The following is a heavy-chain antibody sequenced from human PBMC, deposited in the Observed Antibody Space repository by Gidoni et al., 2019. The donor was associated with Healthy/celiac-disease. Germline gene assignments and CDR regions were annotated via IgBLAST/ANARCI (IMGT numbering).Heavy chain of an antibody. D-gene: IGHD3-10*01. CDR1: GFTVSSNY. CDR2: IYSGGST. V-gene: IGHV3-66*02. Sequence: EVQRVESGGGLVQPGGSLRLSCAATGFTVSSNYMSWVRQAPGKGLGWVSVIYSGGSTYYADSVKGRFTISRDNSKNTLYLQMNSLRAEDTAVYYCARLGSRKLGWFDPWGQGTLVTVSS. CDR3: ARLGSRKLGWFDP. J-gene: IGHJ5*02.